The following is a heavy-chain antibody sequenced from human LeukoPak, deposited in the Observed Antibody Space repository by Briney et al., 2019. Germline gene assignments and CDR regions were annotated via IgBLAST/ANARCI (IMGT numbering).Heavy chain of an antibody. J-gene: IGHJ4*02. V-gene: IGHV3-23*01. Sequence: GGSLRLSCAGSGFTFSTYVMTWIRQDPGKGLEWVSAVSGSGGHTYYADSVKGQFTISRENSKNTLYLQMDTLRAEDTAVYYCAKDAALYPFFFDYWGQGTLVTVSS. D-gene: IGHD3-16*01. CDR2: VSGSGGHT. CDR1: GFTFSTYV. CDR3: AKDAALYPFFFDY.